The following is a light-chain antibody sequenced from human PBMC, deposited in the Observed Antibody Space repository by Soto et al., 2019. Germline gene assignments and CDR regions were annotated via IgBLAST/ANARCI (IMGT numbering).Light chain of an antibody. Sequence: EIVMTQSPATLSVSPGERATLSCRASQSVSSNLAWYQQKPGQAPRLLIYGASTRATGIPARFSGSGSGTEFTLTISSLQSEDFAVYFCQQRSSWPLTLGGGTKVDIK. V-gene: IGKV3-15*01. CDR1: QSVSSN. CDR2: GAS. J-gene: IGKJ4*02. CDR3: QQRSSWPLT.